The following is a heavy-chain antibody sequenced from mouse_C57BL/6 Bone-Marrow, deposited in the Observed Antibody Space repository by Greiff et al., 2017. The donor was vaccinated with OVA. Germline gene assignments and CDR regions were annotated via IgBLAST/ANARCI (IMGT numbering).Heavy chain of an antibody. CDR2: IYPGNSDT. V-gene: IGHV1-5*01. CDR3: IITTVVARGYYFDY. CDR1: GYTFTSYW. Sequence: VQLQQSGTVLARPGASVKMSCKTSGYTFTSYWMHWVKQRPGQGLEWIGAIYPGNSDTSYNQKFKGKAKLTAVTSASTAYMELSSLTNEDSAVYYCIITTVVARGYYFDYWGQGTTLTVSS. D-gene: IGHD1-1*01. J-gene: IGHJ2*01.